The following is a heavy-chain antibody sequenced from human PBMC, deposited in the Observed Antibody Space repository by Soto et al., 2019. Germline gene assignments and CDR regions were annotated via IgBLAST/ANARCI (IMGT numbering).Heavy chain of an antibody. CDR3: ARDIWFERSKCLDY. J-gene: IGHJ4*02. V-gene: IGHV3-33*01. Sequence: QVHLVASGGGVVQPGRSLRLSCAASGFTFSTYGMHWVRQAPGKGLEWVAVIWYDGSKTYYADSVKGRFTISKDNSKNPLFLQLNSLRAEDTAIYYCARDIWFERSKCLDYWGQGTLVTVSS. CDR2: IWYDGSKT. CDR1: GFTFSTYG. D-gene: IGHD3-10*01.